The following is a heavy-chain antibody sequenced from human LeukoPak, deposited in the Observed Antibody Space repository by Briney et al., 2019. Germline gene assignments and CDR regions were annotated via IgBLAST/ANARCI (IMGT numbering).Heavy chain of an antibody. J-gene: IGHJ4*02. V-gene: IGHV3-30*04. CDR3: ARAFYSGSDPLDY. D-gene: IGHD3-10*01. Sequence: PGGSLRLSCAASGFNFNKYAIHWVRQAPGRGLEWVAVITDDRRTKYYADSVKGRFIVSRDNSKNTLFLQMNSLRGDDTAMYYCARAFYSGSDPLDYWGQGTLVTVSS. CDR2: ITDDRRTK. CDR1: GFNFNKYA.